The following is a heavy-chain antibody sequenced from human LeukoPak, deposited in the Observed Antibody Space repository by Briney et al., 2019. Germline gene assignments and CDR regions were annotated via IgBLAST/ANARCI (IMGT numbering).Heavy chain of an antibody. Sequence: GGSLRLSCAASGFTCSTYVMSWVRQAPGKGLEWLSLILHNGDGTYYADSVKGRFTISRDNSKNTLYLQMNSLRAEDTAVYYCAREGCSGGSCYGVGAFDIWGQGTMVTVSS. J-gene: IGHJ3*02. CDR1: GFTCSTYV. D-gene: IGHD2-15*01. CDR2: ILHNGDGT. V-gene: IGHV3-23*01. CDR3: AREGCSGGSCYGVGAFDI.